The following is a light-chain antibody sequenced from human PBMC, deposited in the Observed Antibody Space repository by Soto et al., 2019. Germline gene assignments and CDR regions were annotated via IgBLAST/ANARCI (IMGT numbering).Light chain of an antibody. CDR3: SSYTSSSARKYV. J-gene: IGLJ1*01. CDR1: SSDVGGYNY. V-gene: IGLV2-14*03. Sequence: QSVLTQPPSLSGTPGQRVTISCTGASSDVGGYNYVSWYQQHPGKAPKVMIYDVTNRPSGVSSRFSGSKSGNTASLTISGLQAEDEADYYCSSYTSSSARKYVFGTGTKVTVL. CDR2: DVT.